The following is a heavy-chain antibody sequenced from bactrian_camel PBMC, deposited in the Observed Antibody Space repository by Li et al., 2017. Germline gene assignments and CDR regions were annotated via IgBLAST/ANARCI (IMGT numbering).Heavy chain of an antibody. J-gene: IGHJ4*01. Sequence: QVQLVESGGGSVQPEGSLRLSCAVSGYSGYCMGWIREAQGKEREGVAGIASDGTIGYADSVKGRFTLSKDSDKNTLYLQMNTLKPEDTGMYYCAADLCVGDLGPVAAGLSGLPGEYVYWGQGTQVTVS. CDR2: IASDGTI. D-gene: IGHD1*01. CDR1: GYSGYC. CDR3: AADLCVGDLGPVAAGLSGLPGEYVY. V-gene: IGHV3S53*01.